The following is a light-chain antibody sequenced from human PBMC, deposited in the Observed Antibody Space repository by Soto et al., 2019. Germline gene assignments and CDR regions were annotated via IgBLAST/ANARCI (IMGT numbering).Light chain of an antibody. CDR3: QQANSFPWT. Sequence: DIQMTQSPSTLSASVGDRVTITCRASQSINRWLAWYQQKPGKDPKLLIYKASTLESGVPSRFSGSGSGTDFTLTISSLQPEDFATYYCQQANSFPWTFGQGTKVDIK. V-gene: IGKV1-5*03. CDR1: QSINRW. J-gene: IGKJ1*01. CDR2: KAS.